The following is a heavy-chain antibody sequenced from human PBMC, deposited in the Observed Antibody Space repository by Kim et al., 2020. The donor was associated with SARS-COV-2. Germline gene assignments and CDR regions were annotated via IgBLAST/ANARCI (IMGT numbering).Heavy chain of an antibody. CDR1: GGTFSSYA. V-gene: IGHV1-69*13. J-gene: IGHJ5*02. D-gene: IGHD6-13*01. CDR3: ASSIAAGMYNWFDP. Sequence: SVKVSCKASGGTFSSYAISWVRQAPGQGLEWMGGIIPIFGTANYAQKFQGRVTITADESTSTAYMELSSLRSEDTAVYYCASSIAAGMYNWFDPWGQGTLVTVSS. CDR2: IIPIFGTA.